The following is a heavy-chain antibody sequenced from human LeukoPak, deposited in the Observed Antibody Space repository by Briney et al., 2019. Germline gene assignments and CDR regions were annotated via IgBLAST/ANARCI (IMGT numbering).Heavy chain of an antibody. CDR1: GYSFTSYW. J-gene: IGHJ6*02. CDR2: IYPGDSDT. Sequence: GESLKISCKGSGYSFTSYWIGWVRQMPGKGLEWMGIIYPGDSDTRYSPFLQGQVTISADKSISTAYLQWSSLKASDTAMYYCARQWDYDSSGTGYYYYYGMDVWGQGTTVTVSS. CDR3: ARQWDYDSSGTGYYYYYGMDV. D-gene: IGHD3-22*01. V-gene: IGHV5-51*01.